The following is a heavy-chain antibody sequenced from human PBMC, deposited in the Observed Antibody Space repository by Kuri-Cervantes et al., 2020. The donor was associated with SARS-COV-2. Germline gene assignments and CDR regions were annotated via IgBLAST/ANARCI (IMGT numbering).Heavy chain of an antibody. CDR2: ISGSGGST. CDR3: AKVVSYYYYYMDV. Sequence: GESLKISCSASGFTFSSYGMHWVRQAPGKGLEWVSAISGSGGSTYYADSVKGRFTISRDNSKNTLYLQMNSLRAEDTAVYYCAKVVSYYYYYMDVWGKGTTVTVS. J-gene: IGHJ6*03. V-gene: IGHV3-23*01. CDR1: GFTFSSYG.